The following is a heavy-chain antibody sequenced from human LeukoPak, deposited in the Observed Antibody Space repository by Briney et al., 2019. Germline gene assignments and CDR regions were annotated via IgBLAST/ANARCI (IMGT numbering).Heavy chain of an antibody. D-gene: IGHD2-2*01. CDR3: AKCSTACYGNWFAP. CDR2: ISGSGDNT. CDR1: GFTFSSYA. V-gene: IGHV3-23*01. Sequence: GGSLRLFCAASGFTFSSYAMSWVRHAPGKGMQWVSAISGSGDNTEYADSVKGRFTISRDNSKNTLYLQMSSLRAEDTAVYYCAKCSTACYGNWFAPWGQGTLVTVSS. J-gene: IGHJ5*02.